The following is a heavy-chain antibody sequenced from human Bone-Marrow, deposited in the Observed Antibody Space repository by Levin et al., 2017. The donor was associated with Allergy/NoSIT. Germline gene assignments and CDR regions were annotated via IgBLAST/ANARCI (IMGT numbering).Heavy chain of an antibody. Sequence: SGPTLVKPPQTLTLTCTVSGFSLTPSGMCVNWIRQPPGKALEWLAFIDWKDDKYYNTFLKTRLTISRDTSKNQVVLTMTNMDPIDTATYYCARAYSSGWHSDFDYWGQGTLVTVSS. V-gene: IGHV2-70*01. CDR1: GFSLTPSGMC. D-gene: IGHD6-19*01. CDR2: IDWKDDK. CDR3: ARAYSSGWHSDFDY. J-gene: IGHJ4*02.